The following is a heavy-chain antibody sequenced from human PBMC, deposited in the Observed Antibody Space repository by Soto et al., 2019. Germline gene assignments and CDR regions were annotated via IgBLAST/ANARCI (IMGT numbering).Heavy chain of an antibody. J-gene: IGHJ5*02. CDR2: ISFDGSLK. CDR3: AKESYYGSGSYYTS. CDR1: GFTFSSYG. D-gene: IGHD3-10*01. V-gene: IGHV3-30*18. Sequence: QVQLVESGGGVVKPGRSLRLSCAASGFTFSSYGMHWVRQSPGKGLEWVAVISFDGSLKYYADSVRGRFTISRDDSMNTLYLQMSSLSAEDTALYYCAKESYYGSGSYYTSWGQGTLVTVSS.